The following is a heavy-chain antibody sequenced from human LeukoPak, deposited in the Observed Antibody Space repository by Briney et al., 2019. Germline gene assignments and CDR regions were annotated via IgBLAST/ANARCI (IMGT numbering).Heavy chain of an antibody. CDR3: AREGLNMVRGVIPKEAWGWFDP. CDR2: IYTSGST. J-gene: IGHJ5*02. Sequence: SQTLSLTCTVSGGSISSGSYYWSWIRQPAGKGLEWIGRIYTSGSTNYNPSLKSRVTISVDTSKNQFSLRLSSVTAADTAVYYCAREGLNMVRGVIPKEAWGWFDPWGQGTLVTVSS. V-gene: IGHV4-61*02. D-gene: IGHD3-10*01. CDR1: GGSISSGSYY.